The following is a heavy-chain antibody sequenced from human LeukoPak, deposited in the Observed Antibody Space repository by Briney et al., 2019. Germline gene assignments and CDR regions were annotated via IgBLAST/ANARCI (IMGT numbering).Heavy chain of an antibody. V-gene: IGHV1-69*04. CDR1: GGTFSSYA. Sequence: GASVKVSCKASGGTFSSYAISWVRQAPGQGLEWMGRIIPILGIANYAQKFQGRVTITADKSTSTAYMELSSLRSEDTAVYYCARDVYYYDSSGIPYWGQGTLVTVSS. D-gene: IGHD3-22*01. CDR3: ARDVYYYDSSGIPY. J-gene: IGHJ4*02. CDR2: IIPILGIA.